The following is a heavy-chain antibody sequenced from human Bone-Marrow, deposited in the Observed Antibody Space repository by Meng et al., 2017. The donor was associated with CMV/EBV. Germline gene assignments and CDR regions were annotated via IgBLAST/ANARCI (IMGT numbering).Heavy chain of an antibody. D-gene: IGHD3-10*01. J-gene: IGHJ4*02. CDR3: AKDLAGSGNFDY. CDR2: ISSDGSTK. Sequence: CAASGFNFNSYDMHWGRQAPGKGLEWVAIISSDGSTKYYADSVKGRFTISRDNSKNTLYLQMNSLRAEDTAVYYCAKDLAGSGNFDYWGQGALVTVSS. CDR1: GFNFNSYD. V-gene: IGHV3-30*18.